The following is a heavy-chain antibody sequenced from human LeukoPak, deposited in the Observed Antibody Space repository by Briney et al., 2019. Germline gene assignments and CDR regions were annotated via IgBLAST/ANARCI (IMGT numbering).Heavy chain of an antibody. CDR1: GFTFSRYA. CDR3: AKQEDGYYYYGMDV. J-gene: IGHJ6*02. V-gene: IGHV3-23*01. CDR2: ISGSGGST. Sequence: GGSLRLSCAASGFTFSRYAVSWVRQAPGKGLEWVSAISGSGGSTYHADSVKGRFAISRDNSKNTVYLQMISLRAEDTAVYYCAKQEDGYYYYGMDVWGQGTTVTVSS.